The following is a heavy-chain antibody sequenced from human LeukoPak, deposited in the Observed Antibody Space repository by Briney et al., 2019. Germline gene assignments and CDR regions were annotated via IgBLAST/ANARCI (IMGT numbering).Heavy chain of an antibody. CDR3: ARDVHIVVVVAATPNAFDI. CDR2: ISAYNGNT. V-gene: IGHV1-18*01. J-gene: IGHJ3*02. D-gene: IGHD2-15*01. CDR1: GYTFTSYG. Sequence: GESLKISCKGSGYTFTSYGISWVRQAPGQGLEWMGWISAYNGNTNYAQKLQGRVTMTTDTSTSTAYMELRSLRSDDTAVYYCARDVHIVVVVAATPNAFDIWGQGTMVIVSS.